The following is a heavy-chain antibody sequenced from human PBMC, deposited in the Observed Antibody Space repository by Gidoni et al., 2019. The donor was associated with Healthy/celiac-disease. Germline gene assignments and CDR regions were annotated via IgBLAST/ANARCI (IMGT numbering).Heavy chain of an antibody. D-gene: IGHD6-19*01. CDR2: IYPGDSDT. V-gene: IGHV5-51*01. J-gene: IGHJ4*02. CDR3: ARLGIAVAGSGGFFDY. Sequence: EVQRVQSGAEVKKPGESRKISCKGSGYSVTRYWIGWVRQMPGKGLEWMGIIYPGDSDTRYSPSFQGQVTISADKSISTAYLQWSSLKASDTAMYYCARLGIAVAGSGGFFDYWGQGTLVTVSS. CDR1: GYSVTRYW.